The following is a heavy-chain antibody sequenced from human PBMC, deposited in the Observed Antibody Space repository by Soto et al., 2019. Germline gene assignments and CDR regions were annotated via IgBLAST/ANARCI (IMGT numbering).Heavy chain of an antibody. CDR2: IKQDGSEK. J-gene: IGHJ4*02. D-gene: IGHD6-13*01. V-gene: IGHV3-7*05. CDR3: AREWDSAAVDY. Sequence: GGSLRLSCAASGFTFSSYWMSWVRQAPGKGLEWVANIKQDGSEKYYVDSVKGRFTISRDDAKNSLYLQMNSLRAEDTAVYYCAREWDSAAVDYWGQGTLVTVSS. CDR1: GFTFSSYW.